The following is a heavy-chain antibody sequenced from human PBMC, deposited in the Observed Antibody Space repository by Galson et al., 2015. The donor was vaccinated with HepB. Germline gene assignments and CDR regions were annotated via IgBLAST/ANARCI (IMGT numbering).Heavy chain of an antibody. CDR1: GGTFSSYA. CDR3: ARGPSIAAAGYYYYMDV. D-gene: IGHD6-13*01. Sequence: SVKVSCKASGGTFSSYATSWVRQAPGQGLEWMGGIIPIFGTANYAQKFQGRVTITADESTSTAYMELSSLRSEDTAVYYCARGPSIAAAGYYYYMDVWGKGTTVTVSS. V-gene: IGHV1-69*13. CDR2: IIPIFGTA. J-gene: IGHJ6*03.